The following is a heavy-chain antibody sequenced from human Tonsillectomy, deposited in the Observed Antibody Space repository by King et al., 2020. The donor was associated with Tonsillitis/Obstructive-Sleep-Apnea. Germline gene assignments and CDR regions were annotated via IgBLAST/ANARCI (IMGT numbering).Heavy chain of an antibody. Sequence: VQLVESGAEVKKPGASVKVSCKASGYTFTGYYMHWVRXAPGQGXEWXGXXNPNSGGTKYGQKFXGRVTMTRETXISTAYMELSRLTSDDTAVYDCARSGMGPAFDIWGQGTMVTVSS. CDR3: ARSGMGPAFDI. CDR1: GYTFTGYY. D-gene: IGHD1-14*01. CDR2: XNPNSGGT. J-gene: IGHJ3*02. V-gene: IGHV1-2*02.